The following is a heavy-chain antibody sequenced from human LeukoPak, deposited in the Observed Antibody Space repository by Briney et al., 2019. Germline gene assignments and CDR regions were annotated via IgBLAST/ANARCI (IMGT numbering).Heavy chain of an antibody. Sequence: GGSLRLSCAASGFTFSNAWVSWVRQAPGKGLEWVGCIKSKTDGGTTDYAAPVKGRFTISRDDSKNTLYLQMNSLKTEDTAVYYCTADSSGYTYWGQGTLVTVSS. J-gene: IGHJ4*02. D-gene: IGHD3-22*01. CDR2: IKSKTDGGTT. CDR1: GFTFSNAW. V-gene: IGHV3-15*01. CDR3: TADSSGYTY.